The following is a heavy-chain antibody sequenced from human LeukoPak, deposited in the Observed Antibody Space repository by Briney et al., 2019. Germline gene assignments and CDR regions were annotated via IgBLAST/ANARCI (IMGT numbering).Heavy chain of an antibody. J-gene: IGHJ4*02. Sequence: PSQTLSLTCTVSGGSISSGGYYWSWIRQHPGKGLEWIGYIYYSGSTYYNPSLKSRVTISVDTSKNQFSLKLSSVTAADTAVYYCARLDSSGYFPHYYFDYWGQGTLVTVSS. D-gene: IGHD3-22*01. CDR1: GGSISSGGYY. V-gene: IGHV4-31*03. CDR2: IYYSGST. CDR3: ARLDSSGYFPHYYFDY.